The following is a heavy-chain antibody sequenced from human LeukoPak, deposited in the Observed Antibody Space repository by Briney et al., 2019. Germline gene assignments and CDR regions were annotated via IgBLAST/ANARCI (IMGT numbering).Heavy chain of an antibody. V-gene: IGHV1-8*01. J-gene: IGHJ5*02. CDR3: VRDAEGAAISVNYWFDP. CDR1: GYTFTSYD. D-gene: IGHD2-2*02. CDR2: MSPNSGDT. Sequence: ASVKVSCKASGYTFTSYDFNWVRQATGQRPEWMGWMSPNSGDTGYAQKFQDRVTMTRNTSISTAYMELSSLRSDDTAVYYCVRDAEGAAISVNYWFDPWGQGTLVTVSS.